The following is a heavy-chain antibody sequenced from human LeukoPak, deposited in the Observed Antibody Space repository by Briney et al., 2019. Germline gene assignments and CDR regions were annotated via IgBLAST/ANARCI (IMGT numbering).Heavy chain of an antibody. Sequence: GGSLRLSCAASGFTFTTYAMSWVRQTPGKGLEWVSSITGSGDSTYYADSVKGRFTISRDNSKNTLYLQMNSLRAEDTAVYYCARVGQQLTRGGVDYWGQGTLVTVSS. CDR2: ITGSGDST. V-gene: IGHV3-23*01. CDR3: ARVGQQLTRGGVDY. J-gene: IGHJ4*02. D-gene: IGHD6-13*01. CDR1: GFTFTTYA.